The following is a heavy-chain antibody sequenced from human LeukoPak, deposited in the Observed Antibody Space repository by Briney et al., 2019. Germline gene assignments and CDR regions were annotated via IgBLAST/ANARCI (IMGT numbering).Heavy chain of an antibody. D-gene: IGHD3-22*01. J-gene: IGHJ3*02. CDR3: ARGTRFRRITMIVDAFDI. V-gene: IGHV3-48*04. CDR1: GFTFSSYS. Sequence: GGSLRLSCAASGFTFSSYSMNWVRQAPGKGLEWVSYISSSSSTIYYADSEKGRFTISRDNAKNSLYLQMNSLRAEDTAVYYCARGTRFRRITMIVDAFDIWGQGTMVTVSS. CDR2: ISSSSSTI.